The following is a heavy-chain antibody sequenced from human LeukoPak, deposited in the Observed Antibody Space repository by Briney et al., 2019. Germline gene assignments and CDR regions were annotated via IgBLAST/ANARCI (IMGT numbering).Heavy chain of an antibody. J-gene: IGHJ5*02. CDR2: INHSGST. Sequence: SETLSLTCAVYGGSFSGYYWSWIRQPPGKGLEWIGEINHSGSTNYNPSLKSRVTISVDTSKNQLSLKLSSVTAADTAVYYCATRATTVVTPRGWFDPWGQGTLVTVSS. D-gene: IGHD4-23*01. CDR3: ATRATTVVTPRGWFDP. CDR1: GGSFSGYY. V-gene: IGHV4-34*01.